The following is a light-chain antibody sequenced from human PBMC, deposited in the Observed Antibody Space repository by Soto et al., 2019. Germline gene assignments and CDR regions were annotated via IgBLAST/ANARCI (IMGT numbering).Light chain of an antibody. V-gene: IGKV1-5*03. CDR3: QQYNSYPYT. Sequence: DIQMTQSPSTLSASVGDGVTITCRASQSITNYLAWYQRKPGKAPKLLIYKASSLESGVPSRFSGSGSGTEFTLTISSLQPDDFATYYCQQYNSYPYTFGQGTKLEIK. CDR1: QSITNY. J-gene: IGKJ2*01. CDR2: KAS.